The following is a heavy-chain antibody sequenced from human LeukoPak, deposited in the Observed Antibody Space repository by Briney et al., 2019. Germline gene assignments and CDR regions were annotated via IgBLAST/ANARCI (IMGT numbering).Heavy chain of an antibody. J-gene: IGHJ4*02. D-gene: IGHD3-22*01. CDR2: ISPYTTKT. CDR3: ARAPDYYDSSRDVDY. Sequence: ASVKVSCKASGYTFISYGITWVRQAPGQGLEWMGWISPYTTKTNYAQSLQGRVTMTKDTSTSTAYMELRSLRSDDTAVYYCARAPDYYDSSRDVDYWGQGTLVTVSS. V-gene: IGHV1-18*01. CDR1: GYTFISYG.